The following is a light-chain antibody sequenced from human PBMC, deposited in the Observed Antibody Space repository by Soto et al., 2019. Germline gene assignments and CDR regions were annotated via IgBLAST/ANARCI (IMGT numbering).Light chain of an antibody. Sequence: QSVLAQPASVSGSPGESITISCTGTSSDVGGYDFVSWYQQAPGKAPKLIISEVNNRPSGVSSRFSGSKSGNTASLTISGLQAEDEADYYCSSFTSRSTSVFGTGTKVTVL. V-gene: IGLV2-14*01. J-gene: IGLJ1*01. CDR3: SSFTSRSTSV. CDR1: SSDVGGYDF. CDR2: EVN.